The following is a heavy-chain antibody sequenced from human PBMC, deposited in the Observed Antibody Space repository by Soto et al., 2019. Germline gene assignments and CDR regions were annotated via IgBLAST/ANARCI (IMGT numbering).Heavy chain of an antibody. J-gene: IGHJ5*02. Sequence: QVQLVQSGAEVKKPWASVKVSCKASGYTFTSYGISWVRQAAGQGLEGMGRISAYNGNTIYAQKLQGRVTMTTDTSTSTAYIELRSRRSDDTAVYYCARDRGYNWTYGWFDPWGQGTLVTVSS. D-gene: IGHD1-7*01. V-gene: IGHV1-18*01. CDR1: GYTFTSYG. CDR3: ARDRGYNWTYGWFDP. CDR2: ISAYNGNT.